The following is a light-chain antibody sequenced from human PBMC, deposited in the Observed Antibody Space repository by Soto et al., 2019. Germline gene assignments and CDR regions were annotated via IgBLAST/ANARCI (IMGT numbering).Light chain of an antibody. Sequence: EVVLTQSPSSLSLSLGESVTLSCRANQSVSSHLAWYQQKPSRAPRLLIFAASDLPTGLPARFSGSGSGTDFPLTISSLQADDVTVYYYQRRSPSPISFGRGTKVEI. CDR1: QSVSSH. J-gene: IGKJ4*01. CDR2: AAS. CDR3: QRRSPSPIS. V-gene: IGKV3-11*01.